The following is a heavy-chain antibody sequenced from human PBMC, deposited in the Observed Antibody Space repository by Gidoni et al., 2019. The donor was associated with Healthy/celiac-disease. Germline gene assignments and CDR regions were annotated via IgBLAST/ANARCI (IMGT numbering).Heavy chain of an antibody. V-gene: IGHV3-30-3*01. J-gene: IGHJ4*02. D-gene: IGHD6-6*01. CDR3: GWSSSSTTADY. CDR2: ISYDGSNK. Sequence: LEWVAVISYDGSNKYYADSVKGRFTISRDNSKNTLYLQMNSLRAEDTAVYYCGWSSSSTTADYWGQGTLVTVSS.